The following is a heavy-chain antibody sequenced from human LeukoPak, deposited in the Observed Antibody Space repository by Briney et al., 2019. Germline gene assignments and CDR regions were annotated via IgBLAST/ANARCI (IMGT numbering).Heavy chain of an antibody. CDR3: AKAVGRMITFGGVIVGSFDY. CDR1: GFTFRNYD. CDR2: ISGSGGST. D-gene: IGHD3-16*02. V-gene: IGHV3-23*01. Sequence: GGSLRLSCAASGFTFRNYDMSWVRQAPGKGLEWVSGISGSGGSTYYADSVKGRFTFSRDNSKSTLYLQMNSLRAEDTAVYYCAKAVGRMITFGGVIVGSFDYWGQGTLVTVSS. J-gene: IGHJ4*02.